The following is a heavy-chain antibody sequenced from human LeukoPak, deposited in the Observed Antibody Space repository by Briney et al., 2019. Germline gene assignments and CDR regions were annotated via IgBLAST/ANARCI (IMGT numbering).Heavy chain of an antibody. CDR3: ARLISRNWFDP. CDR2: ISSSSSYT. Sequence: TGGSLRLSCAASGFTFSDYYMSWIRQAPGKGLEWVSSISSSSSYTNYADSVKGRFTISRDNAKNSLYLQMNSLRAEDTAVYYCARLISRNWFDPWGQGTLVTVSS. J-gene: IGHJ5*02. CDR1: GFTFSDYY. D-gene: IGHD3-16*01. V-gene: IGHV3-11*06.